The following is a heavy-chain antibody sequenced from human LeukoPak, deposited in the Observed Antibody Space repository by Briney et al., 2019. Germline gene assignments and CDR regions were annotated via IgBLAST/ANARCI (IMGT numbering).Heavy chain of an antibody. D-gene: IGHD6-19*01. J-gene: IGHJ4*02. V-gene: IGHV1-69*05. CDR1: GGTFSSYA. CDR3: ARGNWDSSGWYYDY. CDR2: IISIFGTA. Sequence: SVKVSCKASGGTFSSYAISWVRQASGQGLEWMGRIISIFGTANYAQKFQGRVTITTDESTNTAYMELSSLRSEDTAVYYCARGNWDSSGWYYDYWGQGTLVTVSS.